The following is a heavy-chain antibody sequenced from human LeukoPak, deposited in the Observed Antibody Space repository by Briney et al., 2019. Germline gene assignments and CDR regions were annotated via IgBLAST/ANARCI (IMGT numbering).Heavy chain of an antibody. D-gene: IGHD2-15*01. CDR3: ARGLTNPQDIVVVVYYYGMDV. CDR2: MNPNSDNT. CDR1: GYTFTSYD. J-gene: IGHJ6*02. Sequence: ASVKVSCKASGYTFTSYDINWVRQATGQGLEWMGWMNPNSDNTGYAQKFQGRVTMTRNTSISTAYMELSSLRSEDTAVYYCARGLTNPQDIVVVVYYYGMDVWGQGTTVTVSS. V-gene: IGHV1-8*01.